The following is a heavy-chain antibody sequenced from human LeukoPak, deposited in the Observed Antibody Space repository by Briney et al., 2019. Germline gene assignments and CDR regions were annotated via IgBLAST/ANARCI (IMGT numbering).Heavy chain of an antibody. D-gene: IGHD1-26*01. CDR2: INPKSGDT. Sequence: ASVKVSCKASGYTFTSYGISWVRQAPGQGLEWMGRINPKSGDTEYPQKFQGRVTMTRDTSISTLYMELTRLTSDDTAVYFCARDLTSTPYWELDYWGQGSLVTVSS. J-gene: IGHJ4*02. V-gene: IGHV1-2*02. CDR1: GYTFTSYG. CDR3: ARDLTSTPYWELDY.